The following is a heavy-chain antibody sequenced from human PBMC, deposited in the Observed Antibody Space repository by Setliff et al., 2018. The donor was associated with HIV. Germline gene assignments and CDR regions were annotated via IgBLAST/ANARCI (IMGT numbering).Heavy chain of an antibody. J-gene: IGHJ4*02. CDR2: IYTSGST. CDR1: GGSISSYY. CDR3: ARRDGYSYGFYFDY. D-gene: IGHD5-18*01. Sequence: SETLSLTCTVSGGSISSYYWSWIRQPAGKGLEWIGRIYTSGSTYYNPSLKSRLTISVDTSKNQFSLKLSPVTAADTAVYYCARRDGYSYGFYFDYWGQGTLVTVSS. V-gene: IGHV4-4*07.